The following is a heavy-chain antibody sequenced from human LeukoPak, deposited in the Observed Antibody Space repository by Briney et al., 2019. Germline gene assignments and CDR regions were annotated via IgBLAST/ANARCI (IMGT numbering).Heavy chain of an antibody. D-gene: IGHD1-26*01. CDR2: IYTSGGT. J-gene: IGHJ3*02. CDR1: GFTVSSNY. Sequence: PGGSLRLSCAASGFTVSSNYMSWVRQAPGKGLEWVSVIYTSGGTYYADSVKGRFTISRDNSKNTLSLQMNSLRAEDTAVYYCARDTGSKTPGAMMGATGDAFDIWGQGTMVTVSS. V-gene: IGHV3-53*01. CDR3: ARDTGSKTPGAMMGATGDAFDI.